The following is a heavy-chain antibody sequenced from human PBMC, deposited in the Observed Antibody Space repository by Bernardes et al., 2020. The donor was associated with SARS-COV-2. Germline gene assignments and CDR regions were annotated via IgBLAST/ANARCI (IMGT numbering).Heavy chain of an antibody. Sequence: GGSLRLSCAASGFTFRNYGMRWVRQAPGKGLEWVSGLSSTGDTSYYADSVKGRFATSRDNSKNELYLQMNGLRGEDTAVYYCAKGDCSGGSCYGTQHWGQGTLVTVSS. CDR1: GFTFRNYG. J-gene: IGHJ1*01. CDR3: AKGDCSGGSCYGTQH. CDR2: LSSTGDTS. V-gene: IGHV3-23*01. D-gene: IGHD2-15*01.